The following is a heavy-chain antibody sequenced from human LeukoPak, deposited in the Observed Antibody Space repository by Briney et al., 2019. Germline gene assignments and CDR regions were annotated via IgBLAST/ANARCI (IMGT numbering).Heavy chain of an antibody. V-gene: IGHV3-15*01. CDR1: GFTFSNPW. D-gene: IGHD6-13*01. Sequence: GGSLRLSCAASGFTFSNPWMSWVRQAPGKGLEWVGRIKSKTDGGTTDYAAPVKGRFTISRDDSKNTLYLQMNSLKTEDTAVYYCTTGWIAAAGGAYWGQGTLVTVSS. CDR2: IKSKTDGGTT. J-gene: IGHJ4*02. CDR3: TTGWIAAAGGAY.